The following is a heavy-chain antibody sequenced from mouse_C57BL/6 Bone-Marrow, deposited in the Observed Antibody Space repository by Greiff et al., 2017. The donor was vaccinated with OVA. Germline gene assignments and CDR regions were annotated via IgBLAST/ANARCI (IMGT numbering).Heavy chain of an antibody. CDR1: GFTFSDYY. V-gene: IGHV5-16*01. CDR3: ARDDGSSWFAY. D-gene: IGHD1-1*01. Sequence: VQLVESEGGLVQPGSSMKLSCTASGFTFSDYYMAWVRQVPEKGLEWVANINYDGSSTYYLDSLKSRFIISRDNAKNILYLQMSSLKSEDTATYYCARDDGSSWFAYWGQGTLVTVSA. J-gene: IGHJ3*01. CDR2: INYDGSST.